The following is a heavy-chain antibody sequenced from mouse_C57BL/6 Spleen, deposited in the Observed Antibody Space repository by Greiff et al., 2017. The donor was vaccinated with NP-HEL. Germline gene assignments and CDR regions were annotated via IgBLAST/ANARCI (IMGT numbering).Heavy chain of an antibody. CDR1: GYTFTSYW. CDR2: INPSSGYT. V-gene: IGHV1-7*01. D-gene: IGHD1-1*01. CDR3: ARGVTTVVDV. Sequence: QVHVKQSGAELAKPGASVKLSCKASGYTFTSYWMHWVKQRPGQGLEWIGYINPSSGYTKYNQKFKDKATLTADKSSSTAYMQLSSLTYEDSAVYYCARGVTTVVDVWGTGTTVTVSS. J-gene: IGHJ1*03.